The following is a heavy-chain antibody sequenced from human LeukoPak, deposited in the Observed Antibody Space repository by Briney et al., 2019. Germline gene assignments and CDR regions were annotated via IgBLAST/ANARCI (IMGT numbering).Heavy chain of an antibody. CDR2: INPSGGGT. Sequence: ASVKVSCKASGYTFTSYYMHWVRQAPGQGLEWMGVINPSGGGTSYAQKFQGRVTMTRDTSTSTVYMELSSLRSEDTAVYYCAREALTYYYDSSGIDYFDYWGQGTLVTVSS. V-gene: IGHV1-46*01. CDR1: GYTFTSYY. D-gene: IGHD3-22*01. CDR3: AREALTYYYDSSGIDYFDY. J-gene: IGHJ4*02.